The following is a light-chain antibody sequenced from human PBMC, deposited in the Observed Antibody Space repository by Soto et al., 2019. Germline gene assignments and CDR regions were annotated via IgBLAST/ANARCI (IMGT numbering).Light chain of an antibody. CDR3: QQTHSTIHS. CDR2: AAA. CDR1: QNIGRY. J-gene: IGKJ2*01. V-gene: IGKV1-39*01. Sequence: DIQMTQSPSSLSASIGDTITISCRASQNIGRYLNWYQKKEGRAPQLLMFAAANLESGVPSRFRGSGSGTDFTLTISSLQPEDFATYYCQQTHSTIHSFGQGTKVDIK.